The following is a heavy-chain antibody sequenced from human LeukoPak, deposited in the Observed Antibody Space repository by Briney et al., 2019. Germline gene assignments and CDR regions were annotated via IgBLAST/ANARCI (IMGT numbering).Heavy chain of an antibody. CDR1: GFSFSSYY. CDR3: ARVSGSPAYYFDY. CDR2: INPDGGER. Sequence: GGSPRLSCAASGFSFSSYYMSWVRQAPGKGLEWVALINPDGGERYYVDSVKGRFTISRDNAKNSLYLQMNSLRAEDTAVYYCARVSGSPAYYFDYWGQGTLVTVSS. V-gene: IGHV3-7*01. J-gene: IGHJ4*02. D-gene: IGHD1-26*01.